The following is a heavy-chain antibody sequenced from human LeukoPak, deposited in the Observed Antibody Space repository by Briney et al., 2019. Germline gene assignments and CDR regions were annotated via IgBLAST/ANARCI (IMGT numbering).Heavy chain of an antibody. CDR1: GASFSNKC. Sequence: SETLSLTCTVSGASFSNKCWSWIRQPPGKGLEWIGSIYYSGSTNYNPSLKSRVTISVDPSKSQFSLKLSSVTAADTAVYCCARSPSLYYYYYYMDVWGKGTTVTVSS. V-gene: IGHV4-59*01. CDR3: ARSPSLYYYYYYMDV. CDR2: IYYSGST. J-gene: IGHJ6*03.